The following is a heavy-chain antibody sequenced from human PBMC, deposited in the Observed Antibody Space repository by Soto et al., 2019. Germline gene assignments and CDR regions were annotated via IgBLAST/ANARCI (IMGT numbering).Heavy chain of an antibody. Sequence: EVQLLESGGGLVQPGGSLRLSCAASGFTFSSYAMSWVRQAPGKGLEWVSAISGSGGSTYYADSVKGRFTISRYNSKNPLYLQMNSLSAEDTAVYHCAKENGYSSSWFEFDYWGPGTLVTVSS. V-gene: IGHV3-23*01. CDR3: AKENGYSSSWFEFDY. D-gene: IGHD6-13*01. CDR2: ISGSGGST. CDR1: GFTFSSYA. J-gene: IGHJ4*02.